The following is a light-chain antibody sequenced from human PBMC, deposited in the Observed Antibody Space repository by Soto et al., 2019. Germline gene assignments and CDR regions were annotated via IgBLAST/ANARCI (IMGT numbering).Light chain of an antibody. CDR2: GAS. J-gene: IGKJ1*01. CDR1: QSVSSSY. CDR3: QQYVTSTRT. V-gene: IGKV3-20*01. Sequence: EIVLTQSPGTLSLSPGERATLSCRASQSVSSSYLAWYQQNPGQAPRLLIYGASSRATGIPDRFSGSVYGTDVTLTISRLEPEDFAVYYCQQYVTSTRTFGQGTTVEIK.